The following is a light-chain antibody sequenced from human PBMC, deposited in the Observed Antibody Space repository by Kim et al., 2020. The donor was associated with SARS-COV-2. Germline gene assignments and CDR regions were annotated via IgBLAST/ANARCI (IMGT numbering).Light chain of an antibody. J-gene: IGKJ4*01. Sequence: EIVLTQSPATLSLSPGERATLSCRASQSVSSYLAWCQQKPGQAPRLLIYYASNRATSIPARFSGSGSGTNFTLTISSLEAEDFAVYYCQQRSNWTPLTFGGGTKVDIK. CDR2: YAS. CDR3: QQRSNWTPLT. CDR1: QSVSSY. V-gene: IGKV3-11*01.